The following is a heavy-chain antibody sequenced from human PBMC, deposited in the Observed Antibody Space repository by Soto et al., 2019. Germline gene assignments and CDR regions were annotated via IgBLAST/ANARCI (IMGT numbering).Heavy chain of an antibody. Sequence: GESLKISCRGSGYSFADYWIGWVRQKPGKGLEWMGIIYVDDSDTRYSPSFQGQVTISADRSISTAYLQWRSLKASDSAMYYCARLRATVPAPSGYGSGFGPWGQGTQVTVSS. CDR3: ARLRATVPAPSGYGSGFGP. CDR2: IYVDDSDT. J-gene: IGHJ5*02. V-gene: IGHV5-51*01. CDR1: GYSFADYW. D-gene: IGHD6-25*01.